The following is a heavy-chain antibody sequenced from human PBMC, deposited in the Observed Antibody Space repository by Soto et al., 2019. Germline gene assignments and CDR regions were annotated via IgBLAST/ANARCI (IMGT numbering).Heavy chain of an antibody. V-gene: IGHV4-39*01. J-gene: IGHJ5*02. CDR1: GGSISRSTYY. CDR3: ARQVPAAIRLGWFDP. D-gene: IGHD2-2*02. Sequence: LSLTCTVSGGSISRSTYYWGWIRQPPGKGLEWIGSIYYSGSTYYRPSLKSRVTIPVDTSKNQFSLKLSSVTAADTAVYYCARQVPAAIRLGWFDPWGQGTLVTVSS. CDR2: IYYSGST.